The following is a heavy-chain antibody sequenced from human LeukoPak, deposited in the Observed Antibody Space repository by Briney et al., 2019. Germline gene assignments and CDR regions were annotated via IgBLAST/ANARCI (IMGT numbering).Heavy chain of an antibody. Sequence: PGGSLRLSCAASGFTFSNAGMSGVRQAPGEGREWVGRIKRKTDGGTTDYAARVKGRFTISTEDSKNTLYLQMNSLKTEDTAMYYCTTYVGAYSNWGDYYYYYMDGWGKGTTVTVSS. CDR3: TTYVGAYSNWGDYYYYYMDG. J-gene: IGHJ6*03. D-gene: IGHD4-11*01. V-gene: IGHV3-15*01. CDR1: GFTFSNAG. CDR2: IKRKTDGGTT.